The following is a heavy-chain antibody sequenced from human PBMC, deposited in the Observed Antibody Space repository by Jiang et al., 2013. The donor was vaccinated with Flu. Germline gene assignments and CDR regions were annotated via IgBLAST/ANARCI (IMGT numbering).Heavy chain of an antibody. J-gene: IGHJ4*02. Sequence: SLTCAISGDSVSSNTAAWTWIRQSPSRGLEWLGRTYYKSKWYNDYARSVKSRISINPDTSKNQFSLQLTSVTPEDTAVYYCAREYHYDTSGYWDTKYYFDYWGQGTPVTVSS. CDR3: AREYHYDTSGYWDTKYYFDY. CDR1: GDSVSSNTAA. V-gene: IGHV6-1*01. CDR2: TYYKSKWYN. D-gene: IGHD3-22*01.